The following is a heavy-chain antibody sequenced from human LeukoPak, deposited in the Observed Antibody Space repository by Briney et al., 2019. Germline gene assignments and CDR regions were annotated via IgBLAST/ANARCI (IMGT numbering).Heavy chain of an antibody. CDR1: GGSISSGDYY. V-gene: IGHV4-30-4*01. J-gene: IGHJ3*02. CDR3: AREASLYAFDI. Sequence: PSETLSLTCTVSGGSISSGDYYWSWIRQPPGKGLEWIGYIYYSGSTYYNPSLKSRVTLSVDTSKNQFSLKLSSVTAADTAVYYCAREASLYAFDIWGQGTMVTVSS. D-gene: IGHD3-10*01. CDR2: IYYSGST.